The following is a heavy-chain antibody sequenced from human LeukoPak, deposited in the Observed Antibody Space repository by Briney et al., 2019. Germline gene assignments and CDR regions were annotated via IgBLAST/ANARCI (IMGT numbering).Heavy chain of an antibody. CDR1: GFTFSSYA. CDR3: ARAKSPYYCSSTSCYYYYYMDV. V-gene: IGHV3-11*01. J-gene: IGHJ6*03. D-gene: IGHD2-2*01. Sequence: PGGSLRLSCAASGFTFSSYAMSWIRQAPGKGLEWVSYISSSGSTIYYADSVKGRFTISRDNAKNSLYLQMNSLRAEDTAVYYCARAKSPYYCSSTSCYYYYYMDVWGKGTTVTVSS. CDR2: ISSSGSTI.